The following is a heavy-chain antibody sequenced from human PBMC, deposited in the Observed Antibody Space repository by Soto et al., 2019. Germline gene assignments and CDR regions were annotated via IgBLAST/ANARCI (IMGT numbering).Heavy chain of an antibody. CDR1: GFTFSGSA. J-gene: IGHJ6*02. CDR3: TRNHIVVVPGDAEYYYYYYGMDV. Sequence: PGGSLRLSCAASGFTFSGSAMHWVRQASGKGLEWVGRIRSKANSYATAYAASVKGRFTISRDDSKNTAYLQMNSLKTEDTAVYYCTRNHIVVVPGDAEYYYYYYGMDVWGQGTTVTVSS. V-gene: IGHV3-73*01. D-gene: IGHD2-21*02. CDR2: IRSKANSYAT.